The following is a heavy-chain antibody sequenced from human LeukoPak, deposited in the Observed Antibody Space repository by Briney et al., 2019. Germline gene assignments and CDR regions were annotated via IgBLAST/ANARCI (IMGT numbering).Heavy chain of an antibody. CDR3: ARTIASKYYFDY. Sequence: SETLSLTCTVPGYSISSGYYWGWIRQPPGKGLEWIGSIYHSGSTYYNPSLKSRVTISVDTSKNQFSLKLSSVSAADTAVYYCARTIASKYYFDYWGQGTLVTVSS. V-gene: IGHV4-38-2*02. D-gene: IGHD6-13*01. CDR1: GYSISSGYY. CDR2: IYHSGST. J-gene: IGHJ4*02.